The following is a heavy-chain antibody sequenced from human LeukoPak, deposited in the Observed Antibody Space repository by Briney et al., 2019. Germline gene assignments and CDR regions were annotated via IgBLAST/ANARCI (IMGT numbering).Heavy chain of an antibody. J-gene: IGHJ4*02. Sequence: GGSLRLSCAASGFSFSTYAMSWVRQAPGKGLEYVAAISSNGGNTYYPNSMKGRSTISRDNSKNTLYLQMGSLRVEDMAVYYCARRDTSGYFSDYWGQGTLVTVSS. CDR2: ISSNGGNT. V-gene: IGHV3-64*01. D-gene: IGHD6-19*01. CDR1: GFSFSTYA. CDR3: ARRDTSGYFSDY.